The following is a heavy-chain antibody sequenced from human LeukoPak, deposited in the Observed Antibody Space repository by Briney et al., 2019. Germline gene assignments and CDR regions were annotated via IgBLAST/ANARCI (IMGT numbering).Heavy chain of an antibody. D-gene: IGHD3-9*01. CDR3: ASGFGILTNLHYFDY. V-gene: IGHV4-59*01. CDR2: IYYSGST. Sequence: PSETLSLTCTVSGGSISSYYWSWIRQPPGKGLEWIGYIYYSGSTNYNPSLKSRVTISVDTSKNQFSLKLSSVTAADTAVYYCASGFGILTNLHYFDYWGQGTLVTVSS. CDR1: GGSISSYY. J-gene: IGHJ4*02.